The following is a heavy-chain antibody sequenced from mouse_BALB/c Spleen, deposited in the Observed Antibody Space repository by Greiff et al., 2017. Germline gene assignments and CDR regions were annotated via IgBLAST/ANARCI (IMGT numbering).Heavy chain of an antibody. V-gene: IGHV5-4*02. J-gene: IGHJ3*01. CDR2: ISDGGSYT. CDR3: ATNEGDYYGPWFAY. D-gene: IGHD1-1*01. Sequence: EVQLVESGGGLVKPGGSLKLSCAASGFTFSDYYMYWVRQTPEKRLEWVATISDGGSYTYYPDSVKGRFTISRDNAKNNLYLQMSSLKSEDTAMYYCATNEGDYYGPWFAYWGQGTLVTVSA. CDR1: GFTFSDYY.